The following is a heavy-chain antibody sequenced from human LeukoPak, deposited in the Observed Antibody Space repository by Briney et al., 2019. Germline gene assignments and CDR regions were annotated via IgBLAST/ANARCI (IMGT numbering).Heavy chain of an antibody. V-gene: IGHV1-69*13. J-gene: IGHJ3*02. D-gene: IGHD2/OR15-2a*01. Sequence: ASVKVSCKASGGTFSSYAISWVRQAPGQGLEWMGGIIPIFGTANYAQKFQGRVTITADESTGTAYMELSSLRSEDTAVYYCARDLSTASDAFDIWGQGTMVTVSS. CDR3: ARDLSTASDAFDI. CDR2: IIPIFGTA. CDR1: GGTFSSYA.